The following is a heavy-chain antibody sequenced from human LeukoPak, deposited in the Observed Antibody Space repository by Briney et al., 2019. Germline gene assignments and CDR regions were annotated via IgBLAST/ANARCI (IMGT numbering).Heavy chain of an antibody. J-gene: IGHJ4*02. CDR3: AKDNGYGSGSYYVDY. V-gene: IGHV3-30*02. D-gene: IGHD3-10*01. Sequence: GGSLRLSCAASGITFSNYGMHWVRHAPGKGVEWVAFIRSDGSGKYYADSVKGRLTISRDNSKNTQYLQMNSVRAEDTAVYYGAKDNGYGSGSYYVDYWGQGTLVTVSS. CDR2: IRSDGSGK. CDR1: GITFSNYG.